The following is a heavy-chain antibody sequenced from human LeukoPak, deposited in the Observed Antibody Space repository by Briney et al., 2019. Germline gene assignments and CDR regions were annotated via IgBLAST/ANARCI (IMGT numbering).Heavy chain of an antibody. Sequence: GGSLRLSCAASGFTFSSYSMNWVRQAPGKGLEWVSYTSSRSRTIYYADSVKGRFTISRDNSKSTLYLQMNSLRAEDTATYYCAKEFQVALPTYYFDSWGQGKLVTVSS. CDR1: GFTFSSYS. J-gene: IGHJ4*02. D-gene: IGHD2/OR15-2a*01. V-gene: IGHV3-48*01. CDR3: AKEFQVALPTYYFDS. CDR2: TSSRSRTI.